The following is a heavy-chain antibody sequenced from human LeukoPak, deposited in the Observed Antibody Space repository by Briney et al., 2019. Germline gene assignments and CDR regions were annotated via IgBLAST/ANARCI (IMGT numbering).Heavy chain of an antibody. CDR1: GGSMSSYY. V-gene: IGHV4-59*01. J-gene: IGHJ5*02. Sequence: PSETLSLTCTVSGGSMSSYYWSWIRQPPGKGLEWIGYIYYSGSTNYNPSLKSRVTISVDTSKNQFSLKLSSVTAADTAVYYCARDLSAAAGIGVWFDPWGQGTLVTVSS. D-gene: IGHD6-13*01. CDR2: IYYSGST. CDR3: ARDLSAAAGIGVWFDP.